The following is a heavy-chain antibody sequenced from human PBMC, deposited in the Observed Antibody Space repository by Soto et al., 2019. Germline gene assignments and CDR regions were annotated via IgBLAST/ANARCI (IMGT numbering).Heavy chain of an antibody. D-gene: IGHD2-2*01. J-gene: IGHJ2*01. Sequence: ASVKVSGKASGFTFTSSAVQWVRQARGQRLEWIGWIVVGSGNTNYAQKFQERVTITRDMSTSTAYMELSSLRSEDTAVYYCAALEGYCSSTSCYRYWYFDLWGRGTLVTVSS. CDR3: AALEGYCSSTSCYRYWYFDL. CDR2: IVVGSGNT. V-gene: IGHV1-58*01. CDR1: GFTFTSSA.